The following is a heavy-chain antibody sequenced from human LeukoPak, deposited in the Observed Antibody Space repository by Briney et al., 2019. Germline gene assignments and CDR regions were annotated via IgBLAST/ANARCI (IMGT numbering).Heavy chain of an antibody. CDR1: GGSISSSSYY. CDR2: IYYSGRT. Sequence: SETLSLTCTVSGGSISSSSYYWGWIRQPPGKGLEWIGSIYYSGRTYYNPSLKSRVTISLDTSKNQFSLKLISVTAADTAVYYCAREGITFVRGVERYYFDYWGQGTLVTVSS. D-gene: IGHD3-10*01. J-gene: IGHJ4*02. V-gene: IGHV4-39*07. CDR3: AREGITFVRGVERYYFDY.